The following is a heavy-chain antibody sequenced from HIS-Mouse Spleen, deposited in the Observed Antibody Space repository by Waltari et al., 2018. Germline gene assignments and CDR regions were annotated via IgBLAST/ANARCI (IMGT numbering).Heavy chain of an antibody. Sequence: QVQLQQWGAGLLKPSETLSLTCAVYGGSFSGYYWSWIRQPPGKGLEWIGEINHSGSTNYNPSLKRRVTISVDTSKNQFSLKLSSVTAADTAVYYCARALIAAFDYWGQGTLVTVSS. J-gene: IGHJ4*02. CDR3: ARALIAAFDY. D-gene: IGHD6-13*01. V-gene: IGHV4-34*01. CDR1: GGSFSGYY. CDR2: INHSGST.